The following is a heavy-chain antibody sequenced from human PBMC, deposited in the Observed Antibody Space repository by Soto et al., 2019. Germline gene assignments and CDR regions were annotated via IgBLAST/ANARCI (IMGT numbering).Heavy chain of an antibody. CDR1: GFTFSNYW. V-gene: IGHV3-74*01. CDR2: ISPDGSNT. J-gene: IGHJ4*02. Sequence: EVQLVESGGGLVQPGGSLRLSCVASGFTFSNYWMHWVRQAPGKGLVWVSRISPDGSNTNYADSVKGRLTISRDNAKNTVYLQMNSLRAEDTALYYCARDNWKSYCGQGSLLTVSS. CDR3: ARDNWKSY. D-gene: IGHD1-20*01.